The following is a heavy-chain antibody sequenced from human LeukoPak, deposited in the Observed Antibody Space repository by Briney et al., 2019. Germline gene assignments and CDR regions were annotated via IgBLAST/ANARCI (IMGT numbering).Heavy chain of an antibody. CDR3: AREPEYDDSGY. V-gene: IGHV1-69*13. CDR2: IIPIFGTA. CDR1: GGTFSSYA. Sequence: SVKVSCKASGGTFSSYATSWVRQAPGQGLDWMGGIIPIFGTANYAQKFQGRVTITADESTSTAYMELSSLRSEDTAVYYCAREPEYDDSGYWGQGTLVTVSS. J-gene: IGHJ4*02. D-gene: IGHD3-3*01.